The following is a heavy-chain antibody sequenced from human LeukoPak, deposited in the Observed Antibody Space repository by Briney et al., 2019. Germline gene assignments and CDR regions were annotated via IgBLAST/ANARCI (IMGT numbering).Heavy chain of an antibody. Sequence: GGSLRLSCAASGFTFSSYAMSWVRQAPGKGLEWVSAISGSGGSTYYADSVKGRFTISRDNSKNTLYLQMNSLRAEDTAVYYCAKTPITMVRGEGYYFDYWGQGTLVTVSS. CDR1: GFTFSSYA. V-gene: IGHV3-23*01. CDR3: AKTPITMVRGEGYYFDY. J-gene: IGHJ4*02. D-gene: IGHD3-10*01. CDR2: ISGSGGST.